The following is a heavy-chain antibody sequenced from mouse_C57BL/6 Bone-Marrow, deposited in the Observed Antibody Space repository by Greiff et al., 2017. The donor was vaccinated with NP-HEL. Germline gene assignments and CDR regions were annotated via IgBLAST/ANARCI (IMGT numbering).Heavy chain of an antibody. D-gene: IGHD1-2*01. CDR2: IYPGDGDT. J-gene: IGHJ4*01. V-gene: IGHV1-80*01. CDR1: GYAFSSYW. CDR3: ARPLRRENYYAMDY. Sequence: QVQLQQSGAELVKPGASVKISCKASGYAFSSYWMNWVKQRPGKGLEWIGQIYPGDGDTNYNGKFKGKATLTADKSSSTAYMQLSSLTSEDSAVYFCARPLRRENYYAMDYWGQGTSVTVSS.